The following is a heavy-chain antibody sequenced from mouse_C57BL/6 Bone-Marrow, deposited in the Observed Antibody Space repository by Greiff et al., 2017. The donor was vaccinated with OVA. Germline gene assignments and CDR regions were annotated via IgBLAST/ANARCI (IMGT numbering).Heavy chain of an antibody. Sequence: VQLQQPGAELVKPGASVKMSCKASGYTFPSYWITWVKQRPGQGLEWIGDIYPGSGSTNYNEKFKSKATLTVDTSSSTAYMQLSSLTSEYSAVYYCAGITTVVAKNYYAMDYWGQGTSVTVSS. J-gene: IGHJ4*01. D-gene: IGHD1-1*01. CDR2: IYPGSGST. V-gene: IGHV1-55*01. CDR1: GYTFPSYW. CDR3: AGITTVVAKNYYAMDY.